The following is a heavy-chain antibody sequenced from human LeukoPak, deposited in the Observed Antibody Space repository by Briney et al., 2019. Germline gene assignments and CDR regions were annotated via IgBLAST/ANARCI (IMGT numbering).Heavy chain of an antibody. J-gene: IGHJ4*02. Sequence: ASVKVSCKASGYTFTGYYMHWVRQAPGQGLEWMGWINPSSGGTNYAQKFQGRVTMTRDTSISTAYMELSRLRSDDTAVYYCARAHTDHRLRFLEWLLYYFDYWGQGTLVTVSS. CDR3: ARAHTDHRLRFLEWLLYYFDY. V-gene: IGHV1-2*02. CDR1: GYTFTGYY. CDR2: INPSSGGT. D-gene: IGHD3-3*01.